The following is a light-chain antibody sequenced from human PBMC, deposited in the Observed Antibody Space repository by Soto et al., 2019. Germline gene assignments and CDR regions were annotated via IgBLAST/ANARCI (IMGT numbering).Light chain of an antibody. CDR3: QQSHSIPWT. CDR2: AAS. CDR1: QSISSN. Sequence: DIQMTQSPSSLSASVGDRVTITCRASQSISSNLNCYQQKPGKAPKLLIYAASNLQSGVPSTFSGSGSGTDFTLTISSLQPEDFATYYCQQSHSIPWTFGQGTKVDIK. V-gene: IGKV1-39*01. J-gene: IGKJ1*01.